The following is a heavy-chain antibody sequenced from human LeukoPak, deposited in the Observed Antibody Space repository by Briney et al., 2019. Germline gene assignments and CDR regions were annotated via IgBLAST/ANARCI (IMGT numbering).Heavy chain of an antibody. Sequence: ASVKVSCKASGYTFTGYYMHWVRQAPGQGLEWMGWIIPNSGDTNYAQKFQGRVTMTRDTSIRTAYLELSGLRSDDTAVYYCAKNPYEYYFDYWGQGTLVTVSS. CDR3: AKNPYEYYFDY. V-gene: IGHV1-2*02. D-gene: IGHD5-12*01. CDR2: IIPNSGDT. CDR1: GYTFTGYY. J-gene: IGHJ4*02.